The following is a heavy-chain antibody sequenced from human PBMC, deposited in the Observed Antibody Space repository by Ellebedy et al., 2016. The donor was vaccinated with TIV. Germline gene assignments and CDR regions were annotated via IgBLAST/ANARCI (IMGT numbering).Heavy chain of an antibody. V-gene: IGHV2-26*01. CDR2: IFSNDEK. J-gene: IGHJ6*02. Sequence: SGPTLVKPTQTLTLTCTVSGFSLSNARMGVSWIRQPPGKALEWLAHIFSNDEKSYSTSLKSRLTISKDTSKSQVVLTMTNMDPVDTATYYCARIPGRPYYYYGMDVWGQGTTVTVSS. CDR1: GFSLSNARMG. CDR3: ARIPGRPYYYYGMDV. D-gene: IGHD3-10*01.